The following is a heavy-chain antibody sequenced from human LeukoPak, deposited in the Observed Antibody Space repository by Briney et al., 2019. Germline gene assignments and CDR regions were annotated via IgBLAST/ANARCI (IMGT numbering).Heavy chain of an antibody. CDR2: IYSGGTT. Sequence: AGGSLRLSCAPSGLAVSSTFMSWVRQAPGRGLEWVSIIYSGGTTHYADSVKGRFTISRDNAKNMLYPQMDSLRVGDTAIYYCARNTDYYGSGTYGYFDHWGRGTLVTVSS. CDR1: GLAVSSTF. D-gene: IGHD3-10*01. V-gene: IGHV3-53*01. CDR3: ARNTDYYGSGTYGYFDH. J-gene: IGHJ2*01.